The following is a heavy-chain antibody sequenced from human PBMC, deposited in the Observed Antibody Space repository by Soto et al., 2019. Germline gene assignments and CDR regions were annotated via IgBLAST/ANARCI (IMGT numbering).Heavy chain of an antibody. CDR3: ARDFPKQWLLHRALDI. D-gene: IGHD6-19*01. CDR2: IYSSGST. CDR1: GFTVSSNY. Sequence: GGSLRLSWAASGFTVSSNYMSWVRQAPGKGLEWVSVIYSSGSTYNADSVKGRFTISSDNSKKRLDLQMTRLRAEDTAVYYSARDFPKQWLLHRALDIWGQATMVTVSS. V-gene: IGHV3-66*01. J-gene: IGHJ3*02.